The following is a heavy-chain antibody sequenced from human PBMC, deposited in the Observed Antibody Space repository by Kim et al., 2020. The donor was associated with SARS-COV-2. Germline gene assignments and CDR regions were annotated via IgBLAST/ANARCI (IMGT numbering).Heavy chain of an antibody. V-gene: IGHV5-51*01. J-gene: IGHJ4*02. CDR2: IFPGDSDT. D-gene: IGHD5-18*01. CDR1: GYSFIDYW. CDR3: ARNKDTAMGTQFDY. Sequence: GESLKISCKGSGYSFIDYWIVWVRQMPGKGLEWVGIIFPGDSDTRYSPSFQGQVTISADKSISTAYLQWSSLKASDTAMFYCARNKDTAMGTQFDYWGQGTLLTVSA.